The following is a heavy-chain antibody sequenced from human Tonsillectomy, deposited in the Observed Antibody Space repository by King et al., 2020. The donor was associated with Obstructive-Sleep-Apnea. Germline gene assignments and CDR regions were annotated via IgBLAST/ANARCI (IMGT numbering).Heavy chain of an antibody. V-gene: IGHV4-59*08. CDR2: IYYSGST. CDR1: GGSISSDY. J-gene: IGHJ4*02. D-gene: IGHD3-16*01. Sequence: VQLQESGPGLVKPSETLSLTCTVSGGSISSDYWSWIRQPPGKGLEWIGYIYYSGSTNYNPSLKSRVTISVDTSKNQFSLKLSTVTAADTAVYYCARWGDGDYVDYWGQGTLVTVSS. CDR3: ARWGDGDYVDY.